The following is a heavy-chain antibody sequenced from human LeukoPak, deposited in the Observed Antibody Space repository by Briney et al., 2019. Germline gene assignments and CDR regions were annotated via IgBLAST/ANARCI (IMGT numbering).Heavy chain of an antibody. J-gene: IGHJ6*02. CDR2: ISAYNANT. D-gene: IGHD3-3*01. CDR3: ARVRFLAEPGFYYYYGMDV. V-gene: IGHV1-18*01. CDR1: AYTFTSYG. Sequence: VASVKVSCKASAYTFTSYGISWVRQAPGQGLEWMGWISAYNANTNYAQKLQGRVTMTADTSTSTAYMELRSLRSDDTAVYYCARVRFLAEPGFYYYYGMDVWGQGTTVTVSS.